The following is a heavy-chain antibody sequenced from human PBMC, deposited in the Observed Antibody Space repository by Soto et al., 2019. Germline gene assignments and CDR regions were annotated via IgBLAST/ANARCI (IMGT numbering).Heavy chain of an antibody. V-gene: IGHV3-7*01. CDR2: IKQDGSER. J-gene: IGHJ4*02. Sequence: GGSLRLSCAGSGLTFSNYWMSWVRQAPGKGLEWVANIKQDGSERYYVDSVKGRFTISRDNAKNSLYLQLNSLGADDTAVYYCATDSGTSDYWGQGTLVTVSS. D-gene: IGHD1-1*01. CDR3: ATDSGTSDY. CDR1: GLTFSNYW.